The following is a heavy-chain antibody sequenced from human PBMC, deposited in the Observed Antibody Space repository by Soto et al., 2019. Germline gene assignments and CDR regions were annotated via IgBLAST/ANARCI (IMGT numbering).Heavy chain of an antibody. CDR1: GGSISSSSYY. CDR2: IYYSGST. D-gene: IGHD3-10*01. J-gene: IGHJ3*02. Sequence: QLQLQESGPGLVKPSETLSLTCTVSGGSISSSSYYWGWIRQPPGKGLEWIGSIYYSGSTYYNPSLKSRVTISVDTSKNQFSLKLSSVTAADTAVYYCARRLEVRGVITAFDIWGQGTMVTVSS. V-gene: IGHV4-39*01. CDR3: ARRLEVRGVITAFDI.